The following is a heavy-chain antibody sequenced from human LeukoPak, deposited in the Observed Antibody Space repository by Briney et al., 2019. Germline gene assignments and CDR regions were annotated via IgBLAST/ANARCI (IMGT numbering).Heavy chain of an antibody. D-gene: IGHD3-22*01. J-gene: IGHJ4*02. CDR2: INPNSGGT. V-gene: IGHV1-2*02. CDR3: AREGYYDSSGYPKYDY. CDR1: GYTFTSYT. Sequence: ASVKVSCKASGYTFTSYTMNWVRQAPGQGLEWMGWINPNSGGTNYAQKFQGRVTMTRDTSISTAYMELSRLRSDDTAVYYCAREGYYDSSGYPKYDYWGQGTLVTVSS.